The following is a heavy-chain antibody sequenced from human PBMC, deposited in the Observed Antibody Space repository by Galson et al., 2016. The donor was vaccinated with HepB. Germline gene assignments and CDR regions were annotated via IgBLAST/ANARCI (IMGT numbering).Heavy chain of an antibody. J-gene: IGHJ6*02. CDR2: INPNSGGT. V-gene: IGHV1-2*02. Sequence: SVKVSCKASGYTLTAYYIHWVRQAPGQGLEWMGWINPNSGGTNYAQKFQGRVTMTRDTSISTAYMELSGLKSGDTAVYYCARVFTMVRGVTNTFYYYGMDVWGQGTTVTVSS. D-gene: IGHD3-10*01. CDR3: ARVFTMVRGVTNTFYYYGMDV. CDR1: GYTLTAYY.